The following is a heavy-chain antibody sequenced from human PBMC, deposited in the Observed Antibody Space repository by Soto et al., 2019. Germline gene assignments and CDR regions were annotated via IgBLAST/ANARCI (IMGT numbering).Heavy chain of an antibody. CDR1: GGSISSGDYY. V-gene: IGHV4-30-4*01. J-gene: IGHJ5*02. CDR3: ARVRAVAGTYWFDP. Sequence: PSETLSLTCTVSGGSISSGDYYWSWIRQPPGKGLEWIGYIYYSGSTYYNPSLKSRVTISVDTSKNQFSLKLSSVTAADTAVYYCARVRAVAGTYWFDPWGQGTLVTVS. D-gene: IGHD6-19*01. CDR2: IYYSGST.